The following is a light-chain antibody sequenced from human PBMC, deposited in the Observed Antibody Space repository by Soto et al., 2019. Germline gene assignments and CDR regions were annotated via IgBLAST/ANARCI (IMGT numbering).Light chain of an antibody. Sequence: DIQLTQSPSFLSASVGDRVTITCRASQGISSYLAWYQQKPGKAPKLLIYAASTLQSGVPSRFSGSGSGTAFTLTVSSLQPEDFAIYYCQQLNSYPITFGQGTRLEIK. CDR2: AAS. V-gene: IGKV1-9*01. CDR3: QQLNSYPIT. CDR1: QGISSY. J-gene: IGKJ5*01.